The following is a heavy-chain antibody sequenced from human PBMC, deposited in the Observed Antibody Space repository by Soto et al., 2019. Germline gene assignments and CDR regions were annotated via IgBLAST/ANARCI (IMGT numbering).Heavy chain of an antibody. J-gene: IGHJ3*02. CDR3: AKESDSSGYYKAGDGFDI. Sequence: VQLVESGGGLVQPGRSLRLSCAASGFTFDDYAMHWVRQAPGKGLEWVSGISWNSGSMGYADSVKGRFTVSRDNAKNSLYLLMSSLRPEDTALYYCAKESDSSGYYKAGDGFDIWGQGTMVTVSS. CDR2: ISWNSGSM. D-gene: IGHD3-22*01. V-gene: IGHV3-9*01. CDR1: GFTFDDYA.